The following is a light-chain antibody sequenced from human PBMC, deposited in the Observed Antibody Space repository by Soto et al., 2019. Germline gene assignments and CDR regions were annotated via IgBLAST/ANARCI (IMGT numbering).Light chain of an antibody. V-gene: IGKV3-15*01. CDR3: QQRHNWSLT. J-gene: IGKJ2*01. CDR2: SAS. CDR1: QSISTE. Sequence: ELGMTQSPATLSVSPGERATLSCRASQSISTELSWYQQKPGQPPRLLMYSASTRATGFPARFTGSGSCSDFTITIIGLQPEECAVYDCQQRHNWSLTFGQGTRLDI.